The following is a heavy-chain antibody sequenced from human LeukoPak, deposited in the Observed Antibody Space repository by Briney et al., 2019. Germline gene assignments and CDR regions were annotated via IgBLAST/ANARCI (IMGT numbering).Heavy chain of an antibody. CDR1: GFTFSSYA. CDR3: AKAELGVDTFFDY. CDR2: ISGSGGST. Sequence: GGSLRLSCAASGFTFSSYAMSWVRQAPGKGLEWVSAISGSGGSTYYADSVQGRFTISRDNSKRTLFLQMNSLSAEDTAFYYCAKAELGVDTFFDYWGQGTLVTVSS. J-gene: IGHJ4*02. V-gene: IGHV3-23*01. D-gene: IGHD3-3*01.